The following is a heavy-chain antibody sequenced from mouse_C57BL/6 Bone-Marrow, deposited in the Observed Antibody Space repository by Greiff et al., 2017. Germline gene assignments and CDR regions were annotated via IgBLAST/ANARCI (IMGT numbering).Heavy chain of an antibody. CDR3: ARAYYYYAMDY. CDR2: INPYNGGT. Sequence: EVQLQQSGPELVKPGASVKMSCKASGYTFTDYNMHWVKQSHGQSLEWIGYINPYNGGTSYNQKFKGKATLTVNKSSSTAYMELRSLTSADSAVYYCARAYYYYAMDYWGQGTSVTVSS. D-gene: IGHD6-5*01. J-gene: IGHJ4*01. V-gene: IGHV1-22*01. CDR1: GYTFTDYN.